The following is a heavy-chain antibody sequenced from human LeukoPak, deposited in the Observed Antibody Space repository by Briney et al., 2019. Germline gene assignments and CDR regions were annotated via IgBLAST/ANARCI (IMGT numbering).Heavy chain of an antibody. D-gene: IGHD5-18*01. CDR2: IRYDGNEK. CDR3: AKGRKTDTAILNY. CDR1: GFSFSSYG. J-gene: IGHJ4*02. Sequence: PGGSLRLSCAASGFSFSSYGMHWVRQASGKGLELVAFIRYDGNEKYYAGSVQGRFTVARDNSKNTLYLEMNGLRPEDTALYHCAKGRKTDTAILNYWGQGTLVTVSS. V-gene: IGHV3-30*02.